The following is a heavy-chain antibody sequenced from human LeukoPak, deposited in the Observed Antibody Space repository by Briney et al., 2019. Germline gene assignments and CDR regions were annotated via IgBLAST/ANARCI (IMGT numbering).Heavy chain of an antibody. J-gene: IGHJ5*02. CDR1: GGTFSSYA. CDR2: IIPIFGTA. CDR3: ATDRSHHLGYCSSTSCLDSWFDP. V-gene: IGHV1-69*01. D-gene: IGHD2-2*01. Sequence: SVKVSCKASGGTFSSYAISWVRQAPGQGLEWMGGIIPIFGTANYAQKFQGRVTITADESTSTAYMELSSLRSEDTAVYYCATDRSHHLGYCSSTSCLDSWFDPWGQGTLVTVSS.